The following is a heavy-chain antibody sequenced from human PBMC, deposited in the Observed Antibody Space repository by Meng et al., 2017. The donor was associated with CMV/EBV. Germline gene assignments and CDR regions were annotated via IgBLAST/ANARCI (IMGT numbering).Heavy chain of an antibody. J-gene: IGHJ4*02. V-gene: IGHV1-18*01. CDR1: GYTFTSYG. Sequence: QFQLVQSGAEGKKPGAPVIVSCKASGYTFTSYGISWVRQAPGQGLEWMGWISAYNGNTNYAQKLQGRVTMTTDTSTSTAYMELRRLRSDDTAVYYCARDVMEWLDRRYFDYWGQGTLVTVSS. CDR3: ARDVMEWLDRRYFDY. D-gene: IGHD3-3*01. CDR2: ISAYNGNT.